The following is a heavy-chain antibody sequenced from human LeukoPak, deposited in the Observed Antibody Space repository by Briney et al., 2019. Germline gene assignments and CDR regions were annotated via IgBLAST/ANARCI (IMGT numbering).Heavy chain of an antibody. D-gene: IGHD3-10*01. CDR1: GDNVSNNNTT. CDR3: ARQYVGFGD. V-gene: IGHV6-1*01. Sequence: TSQTLSLTCAISGDNVSNNNTTWDWIRQSPSRGLEWLGRTYYRSKWYNDYAVSVKSRITINPDTSKNQFSLQLNSVTPEDTAVYYCARQYVGFGDWGQGTLVTVSS. CDR2: TYYRSKWYN. J-gene: IGHJ4*02.